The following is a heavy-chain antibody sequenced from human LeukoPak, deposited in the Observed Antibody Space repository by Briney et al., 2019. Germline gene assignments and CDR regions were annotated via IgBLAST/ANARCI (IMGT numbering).Heavy chain of an antibody. CDR2: IYYSGST. Sequence: PSETLSLTRTVSGGSISSYYWSWIRQPPGKGLEWIGYIYYSGSTNYNPSLKSRVTISVDTSKNQFSLKLSSVTAADTAAYYCARDRGWSGYYSDWGQGTLVAVSS. J-gene: IGHJ4*02. V-gene: IGHV4-59*01. D-gene: IGHD3-3*01. CDR3: ARDRGWSGYYSD. CDR1: GGSISSYY.